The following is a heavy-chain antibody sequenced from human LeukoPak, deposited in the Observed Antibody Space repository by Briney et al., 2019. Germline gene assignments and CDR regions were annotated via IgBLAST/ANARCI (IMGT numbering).Heavy chain of an antibody. V-gene: IGHV4-34*01. CDR2: INHSGRT. D-gene: IGHD3-16*01. J-gene: IGHJ4*02. Sequence: SETLSLTCAVYGGSFSGYYWSWIRQPPGKGLEWIGEINHSGRTIYHPSLTSRVTISVDTFKNQFSLKLNSVTAADTAMYYCARDIGGPGYWGQGTLVTVSS. CDR1: GGSFSGYY. CDR3: ARDIGGPGY.